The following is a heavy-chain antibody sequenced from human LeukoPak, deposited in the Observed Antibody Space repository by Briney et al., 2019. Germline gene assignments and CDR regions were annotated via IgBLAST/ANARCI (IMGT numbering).Heavy chain of an antibody. CDR2: IYYSGST. CDR1: GGSISSSSYY. Sequence: PSETLSLTCTVSGGSISSSSYYWGWIRQPPGKGLEWIGSIYYSGSTYYNPSLKRRVTISVDRSKNQFSLNLSSVTAADTAVYYCARLPADYYDSSGYYHSWGQGTLVTVSS. CDR3: ARLPADYYDSSGYYHS. V-gene: IGHV4-39*01. D-gene: IGHD3-22*01. J-gene: IGHJ4*02.